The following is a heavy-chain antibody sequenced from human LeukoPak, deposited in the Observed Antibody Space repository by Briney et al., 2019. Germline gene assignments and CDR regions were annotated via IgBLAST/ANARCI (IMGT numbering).Heavy chain of an antibody. D-gene: IGHD7-27*01. CDR3: ARLPLGHDAFDI. CDR1: GYTFTSYG. J-gene: IGHJ3*02. Sequence: GASVKVSCKASGYTFTSYGISWVRQAPGQGLEWMGWISAYSGNTNYAQKLQGRVAMTTDTSTSTAYMELRSLGSDDTAVYYCARLPLGHDAFDIWGQGTMVTVSS. CDR2: ISAYSGNT. V-gene: IGHV1-18*01.